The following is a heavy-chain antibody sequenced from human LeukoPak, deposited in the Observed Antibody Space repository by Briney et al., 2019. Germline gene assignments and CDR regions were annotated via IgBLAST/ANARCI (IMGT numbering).Heavy chain of an antibody. Sequence: GATVKISCKASGYTFTDYYMHWVQQAPGKGLEWMGRVDPEGGETIYAEKFQGRVTITADTSTDTAYMELSSLRSEDTAVYYCATVGAVAGFDYWGQGTLVTVSS. V-gene: IGHV1-69-2*01. CDR1: GYTFTDYY. D-gene: IGHD6-19*01. J-gene: IGHJ4*02. CDR2: VDPEGGET. CDR3: ATVGAVAGFDY.